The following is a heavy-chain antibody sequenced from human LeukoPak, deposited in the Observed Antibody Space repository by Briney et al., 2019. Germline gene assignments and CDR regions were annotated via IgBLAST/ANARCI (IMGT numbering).Heavy chain of an antibody. Sequence: SETLSLTCTVSGGSISSSSYYWGWIRQPPGKGLEWIGSIYYSGSTYYNPSLKSRVTISVDTSKNQFSLKLSSVTAADTAVYYCARTTHYDSSGYTGGFQHWGQGTLVTVSS. CDR3: ARTTHYDSSGYTGGFQH. J-gene: IGHJ1*01. CDR1: GGSISSSSYY. D-gene: IGHD3-22*01. CDR2: IYYSGST. V-gene: IGHV4-39*07.